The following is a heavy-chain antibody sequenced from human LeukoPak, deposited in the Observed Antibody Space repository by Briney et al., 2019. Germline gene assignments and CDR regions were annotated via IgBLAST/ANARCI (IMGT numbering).Heavy chain of an antibody. V-gene: IGHV4-59*05. CDR1: GVSISSYY. D-gene: IGHD4-23*01. CDR2: IYYSGST. CDR3: ARHVYGGNEVYWFDP. J-gene: IGHJ5*02. Sequence: SETLSLTCTVSGVSISSYYWSWIRQPPGKGLEWIGSIYYSGSTYYNPSLKSRVTISVDTSKNQFSLKLSSVTAADTAVYYCARHVYGGNEVYWFDPWGQGTLVTVSS.